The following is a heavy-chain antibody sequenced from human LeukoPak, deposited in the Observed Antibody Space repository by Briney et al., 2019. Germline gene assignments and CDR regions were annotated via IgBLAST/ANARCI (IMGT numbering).Heavy chain of an antibody. J-gene: IGHJ6*03. CDR2: IYYSGST. CDR1: GGSISSTIFY. V-gene: IGHV4-39*01. Sequence: PSETLSLTCVVSGGSISSTIFYWGWIRQPPGKGLECIGNIYYSGSTYYNPSLKSRVTISVDTSKNQFSLKLSSVTAADTAVYYCASLDYYYHYMDVWGKGTTVTVSS. CDR3: ASLDYYYHYMDV.